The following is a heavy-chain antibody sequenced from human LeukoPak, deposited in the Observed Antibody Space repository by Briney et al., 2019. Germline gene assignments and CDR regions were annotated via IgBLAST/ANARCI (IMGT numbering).Heavy chain of an antibody. V-gene: IGHV4-59*01. CDR3: ARGATMVRGVVPAYNWSDP. CDR1: GGSISSYY. CDR2: IYYSGST. D-gene: IGHD3-10*01. J-gene: IGHJ5*02. Sequence: SETLSLTCTVSGGSISSYYWSWIRQPPGKGLEWIGYIYYSGSTNYNPSLKSRVTISVDTSKNQFSLKLSSVTAADTAVYYCARGATMVRGVVPAYNWSDPWGQGTLVTVSS.